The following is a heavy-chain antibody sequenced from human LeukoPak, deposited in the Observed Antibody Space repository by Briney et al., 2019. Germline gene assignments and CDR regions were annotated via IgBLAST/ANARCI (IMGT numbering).Heavy chain of an antibody. CDR2: ISGSGGRA. J-gene: IGHJ4*02. CDR3: AKGYSGYDLSFDY. CDR1: GFTFSSYA. V-gene: IGHV3-23*01. Sequence: PGGSLRLSCAASGFTFSSYAMSWVRQAPGKGLEWVSTISGSGGRAYQADSVKGRFTISRDNSKNTLYLQMNSLRAEDTAVYYCAKGYSGYDLSFDYWGQGTLVTVSS. D-gene: IGHD5-12*01.